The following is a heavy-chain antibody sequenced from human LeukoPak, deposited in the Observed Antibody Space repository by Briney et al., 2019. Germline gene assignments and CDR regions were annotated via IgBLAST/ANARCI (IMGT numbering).Heavy chain of an antibody. CDR1: GFTFSSYA. D-gene: IGHD6-13*01. CDR2: ISYDGSNK. V-gene: IGHV3-30*01. CDR3: ARERIAAAGNNWFDP. Sequence: PGGSMRLACAAYGFTFSSYAMHWVRQAPGKGLEWVAVISYDGSNKYYADSVKGRFTISRDNSKDTLYLQMNSLRAEDTAVYYCARERIAAAGNNWFDPWGQGTLVTVSS. J-gene: IGHJ5*02.